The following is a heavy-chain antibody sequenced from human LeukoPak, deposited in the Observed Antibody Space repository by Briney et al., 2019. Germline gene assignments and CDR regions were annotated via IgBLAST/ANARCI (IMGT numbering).Heavy chain of an antibody. D-gene: IGHD5-24*01. Sequence: GESLKISCKGFGYSFTSYWIGWVRQMPGKGLEWMGIIYPGDSDTRYSPSFQDQVTISADKSISTAYLHWSSLKASDTAMYYCARLRDSWFDSWGQGTLVTVSS. V-gene: IGHV5-51*01. CDR3: ARLRDSWFDS. J-gene: IGHJ5*01. CDR1: GYSFTSYW. CDR2: IYPGDSDT.